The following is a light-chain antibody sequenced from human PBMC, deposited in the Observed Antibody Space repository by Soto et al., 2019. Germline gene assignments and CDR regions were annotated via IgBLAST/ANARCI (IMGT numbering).Light chain of an antibody. CDR3: ALWDDSLHNWV. CDR1: SSNIGTIT. CDR2: GDN. J-gene: IGLJ3*02. V-gene: IGLV1-44*01. Sequence: QYVLAQPPSASGTPGQRVTISCSGSSSNIGTITVNWYQHLPGTAPKLLIYGDNQRPSGVPDRFSGSKSGTSASLAINGLQSEDEADYYCALWDDSLHNWVFGGGTKLTVL.